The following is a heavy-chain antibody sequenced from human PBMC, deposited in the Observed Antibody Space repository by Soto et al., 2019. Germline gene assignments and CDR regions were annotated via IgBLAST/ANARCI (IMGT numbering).Heavy chain of an antibody. Sequence: LRLSCAASGFTFSSYSINWVRQAPGKGLEWVSSISSSSSYIYYADSVKGRFTISRDNAKNSLYLQMNSLRAEDTAVYYCARDRLTTVVTLIYYYGMDVWGQGTTVTVSS. J-gene: IGHJ6*02. CDR2: ISSSSSYI. D-gene: IGHD4-17*01. CDR1: GFTFSSYS. CDR3: ARDRLTTVVTLIYYYGMDV. V-gene: IGHV3-21*01.